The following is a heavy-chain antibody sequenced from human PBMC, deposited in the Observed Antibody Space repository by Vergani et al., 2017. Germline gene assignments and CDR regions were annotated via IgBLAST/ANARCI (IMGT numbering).Heavy chain of an antibody. J-gene: IGHJ6*03. Sequence: VQLLESGGGLVQPGGSLRLSCAASGFTFSSYAMSWVRQAPGKGLEWVSAISGSGGSTYYADSVKGRFTISRDNSKNTLYLQMNSLRAEDTAVYYCAKSGAQELEFGFYYYYYMDVWGKGTTVTVSS. V-gene: IGHV3-23*01. CDR3: AKSGAQELEFGFYYYYYMDV. CDR2: ISGSGGST. D-gene: IGHD3-10*01. CDR1: GFTFSSYA.